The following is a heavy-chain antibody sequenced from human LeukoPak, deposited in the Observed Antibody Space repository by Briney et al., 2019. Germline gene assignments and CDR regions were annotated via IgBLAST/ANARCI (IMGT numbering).Heavy chain of an antibody. V-gene: IGHV4-34*01. CDR3: ARGPPPLDTAMVTPFDY. D-gene: IGHD5-18*01. CDR1: GGSFSGYY. J-gene: IGHJ4*02. Sequence: PSETLSLTCAVYGGSFSGYYWSWIRQPPGKGLEWIGEINHSGSTNYNPSLKSRVTISVDTSKNQFSLKLSSVTAADTAVYYCARGPPPLDTAMVTPFDYWGQGTLVTVSS. CDR2: INHSGST.